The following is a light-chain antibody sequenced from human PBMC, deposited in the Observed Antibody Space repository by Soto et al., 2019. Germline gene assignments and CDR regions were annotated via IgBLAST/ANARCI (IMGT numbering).Light chain of an antibody. J-gene: IGLJ2*01. CDR2: DNN. CDR1: SSNIGRNT. CDR3: SAWDDSLNGVV. Sequence: QSVLTQPPSASGTPGQRVTISCSGSSSNIGRNTVNWYQHVPGTAPKLLIFDNNQRPSGVPDRFSASKSGASASLAISGLQSADEADYYCSAWDDSLNGVVFGGGTKVTVL. V-gene: IGLV1-44*01.